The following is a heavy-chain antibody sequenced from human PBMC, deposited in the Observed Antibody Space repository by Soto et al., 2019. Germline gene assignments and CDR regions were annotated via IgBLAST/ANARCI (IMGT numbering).Heavy chain of an antibody. D-gene: IGHD2-15*01. Sequence: EVHLVESGGGLVQPGGSLRLSCAASGFTVSSKSMSWVRQAPGKGLEWVSLIQSGGPTYYADSVKGRFTISRDTSENTLHLQMDSLRAEYTAVYYCARDDVLCDGGRCYGVPLDVWGKGTTGTVSS. CDR1: GFTVSSKS. CDR3: ARDDVLCDGGRCYGVPLDV. V-gene: IGHV3-66*01. CDR2: IQSGGPT. J-gene: IGHJ6*04.